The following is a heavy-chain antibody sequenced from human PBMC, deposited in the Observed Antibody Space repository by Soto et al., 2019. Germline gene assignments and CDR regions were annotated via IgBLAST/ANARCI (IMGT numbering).Heavy chain of an antibody. Sequence: SETLSRTCSVSGGSINTVGYYYTWIRQHPGKGLECIGYIYYSGRRDYNPSLKSRLSMSLGASKNQFSLNLTSVTAGDTAVYYCAKERGASAWSTRNGLDVCGQRTTVSVSS. CDR2: IYYSGRR. J-gene: IGHJ6*02. CDR1: GGSINTVGYY. CDR3: AKERGASAWSTRNGLDV. V-gene: IGHV4-31*03. D-gene: IGHD2-8*02.